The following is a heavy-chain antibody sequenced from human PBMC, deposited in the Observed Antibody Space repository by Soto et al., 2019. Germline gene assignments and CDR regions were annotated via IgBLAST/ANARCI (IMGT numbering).Heavy chain of an antibody. CDR2: IYTGGNT. CDR3: ARDGNYYYGMDV. V-gene: IGHV4-4*07. CDR1: GGSVSSYY. Sequence: QVQLQESGPGLVKPSETLSLACIVSGGSVSSYYWTWIRQPAGKGLEWIGRIYTGGNTDYNPSLKSRVTMSVETSKNQLSLKVTSVTAADTGVYYCARDGNYYYGMDVW. J-gene: IGHJ6*01.